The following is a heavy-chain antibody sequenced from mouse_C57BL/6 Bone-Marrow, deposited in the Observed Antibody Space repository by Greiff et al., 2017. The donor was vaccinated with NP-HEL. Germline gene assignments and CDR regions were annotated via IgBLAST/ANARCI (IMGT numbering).Heavy chain of an antibody. J-gene: IGHJ3*01. Sequence: VQLQQSGPGLVQPSQSLSITCTVSGFSLTSYGVHWVRQSPGKGLEWLGVIWSGGSTDYNAAFISRLSISKDNSKSQVFFKMNSLQADDTAIYYCARTRGYYEFAYWGQGTLVTVSA. V-gene: IGHV2-2*01. D-gene: IGHD2-3*01. CDR3: ARTRGYYEFAY. CDR2: IWSGGST. CDR1: GFSLTSYG.